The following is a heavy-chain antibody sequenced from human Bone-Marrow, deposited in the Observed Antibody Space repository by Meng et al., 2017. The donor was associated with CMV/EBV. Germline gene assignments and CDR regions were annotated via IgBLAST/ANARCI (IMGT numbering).Heavy chain of an antibody. J-gene: IGHJ4*02. V-gene: IGHV1-2*02. CDR2: INPKSGDT. CDR1: GYTFTGYY. D-gene: IGHD7-27*01. CDR3: VRDLTGATGPPY. Sequence: ASVKVSCKASGYTFTGYYMHWVRQAPGQGLEWMAWINPKSGDTNYAQQFQGRVTLTRDTSITTAYLELSSLRSADTAVYYCVRDLTGATGPPYWGQGTLVTVSS.